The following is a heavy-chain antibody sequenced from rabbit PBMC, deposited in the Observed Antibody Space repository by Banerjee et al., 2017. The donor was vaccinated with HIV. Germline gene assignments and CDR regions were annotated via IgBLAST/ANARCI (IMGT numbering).Heavy chain of an antibody. CDR2: IYTGSGHT. Sequence: QEQLEESGGGLVKPEGSLTLTCKASGFDLSSAYFMCWVRQAPGKGLEWIACIYTGSGHTYYASWAKGRFTISKTSSTSVTLQMTSLTAADTATYFCARAYDGSTYYFNLWGPGTLVTVS. CDR1: GFDLSSAYF. J-gene: IGHJ4*01. CDR3: ARAYDGSTYYFNL. V-gene: IGHV1S45*01. D-gene: IGHD4-2*01.